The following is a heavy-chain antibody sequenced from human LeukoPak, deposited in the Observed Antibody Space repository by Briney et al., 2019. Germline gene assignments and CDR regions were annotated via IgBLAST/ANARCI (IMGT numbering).Heavy chain of an antibody. J-gene: IGHJ4*02. CDR2: IHPEGNEK. CDR3: ARGDDFSGDH. Sequence: GGSLRLSCAVSGFTFSNFWMSWVRQAPGRGLEWVANIHPEGNEKYHVASVKGQFTISRDNTKNLLFLQMNGLRVEDTAVYYCARGDDFSGDHWGQGTLVTVSS. CDR1: GFTFSNFW. V-gene: IGHV3-7*04. D-gene: IGHD1-1*01.